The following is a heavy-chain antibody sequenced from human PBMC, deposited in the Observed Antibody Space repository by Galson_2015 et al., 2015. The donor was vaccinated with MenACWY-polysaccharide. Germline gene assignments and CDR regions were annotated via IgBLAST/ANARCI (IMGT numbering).Heavy chain of an antibody. CDR2: IRGPSDII. J-gene: IGHJ4*02. CDR1: GFSFSSYN. D-gene: IGHD1-26*01. V-gene: IGHV3-48*02. Sequence: SLRLSCAASGFSFSSYNMDWVRQAPGKGLGWVSYIRGPSDIIYYADSVKGRFTISRDNAKNSLYLQMNSLRDEDTAVYYCARDSGRTGSLDHRGPGTLVTVSS. CDR3: ARDSGRTGSLDH.